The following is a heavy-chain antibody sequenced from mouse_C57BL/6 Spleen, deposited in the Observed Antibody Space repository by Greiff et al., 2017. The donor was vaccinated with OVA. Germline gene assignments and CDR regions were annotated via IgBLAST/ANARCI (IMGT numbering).Heavy chain of an antibody. CDR1: GYTFTSYW. CDR3: AMGDSSSFAY. V-gene: IGHV1-74*01. J-gene: IGHJ3*01. Sequence: VQLQQPGAELVKPGASVKLSCKASGYTFTSYWMHWVKQRPGQGLEWIGRIHPSDSDTNYNQKFKGKATFTVDKSSNTGYMQLSRLTSEDSAVYYCAMGDSSSFAYWGQGTLVTVSA. CDR2: IHPSDSDT.